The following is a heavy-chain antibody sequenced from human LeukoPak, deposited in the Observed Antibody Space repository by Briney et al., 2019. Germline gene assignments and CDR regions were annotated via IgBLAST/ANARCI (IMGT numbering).Heavy chain of an antibody. CDR2: INPNSGGT. CDR1: GYTFTGYY. J-gene: IGHJ4*02. CDR3: ARGYCSGGSCYSVDY. V-gene: IGHV1-2*06. D-gene: IGHD2-15*01. Sequence: ASVKVSCKASGYTFTGYYMHWVRQAPGQGLEWMGRINPNSGGTNYAQEFQGRVTMTRDTSISTAYMELSRLRSDDTAVYYCARGYCSGGSCYSVDYWGQGTLVTVSS.